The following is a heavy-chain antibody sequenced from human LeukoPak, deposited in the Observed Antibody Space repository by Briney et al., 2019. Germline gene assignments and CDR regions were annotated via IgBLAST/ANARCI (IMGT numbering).Heavy chain of an antibody. CDR2: ISYDGSNK. CDR1: GFTFSSYG. CDR3: ARDKRIAAAED. D-gene: IGHD6-13*01. J-gene: IGHJ4*02. Sequence: GRSLRLSCAASGFTFSSYGMHWVRQAPGKGLEWVAVISYDGSNKYYADSVKGRFTISRDNSKNTLYLQMNSLRAEDTAVYYCARDKRIAAAEDWGQGTLVTVSS. V-gene: IGHV3-30*03.